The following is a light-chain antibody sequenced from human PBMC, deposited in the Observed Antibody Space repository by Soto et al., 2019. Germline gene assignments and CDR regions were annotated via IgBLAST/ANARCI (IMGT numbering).Light chain of an antibody. CDR2: KAS. CDR1: QSINIW. CDR3: QQYDSYPYG. V-gene: IGKV1-5*03. J-gene: IGKJ2*03. Sequence: DIQMTQSPSTLSASVGDRVTITCRASQSINIWLAWYQQKPGKAPNLLIYKASTLQSGVPSRFSGSGSLTDFTLTISSLRPDDLVTYYCQQYDSYPYGFGQGTKVEIK.